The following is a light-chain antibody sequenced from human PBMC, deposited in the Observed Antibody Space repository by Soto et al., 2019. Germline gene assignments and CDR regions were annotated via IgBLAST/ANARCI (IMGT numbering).Light chain of an antibody. CDR3: ASWDDSLNGRV. Sequence: QLVLTQPPSVSGAPGQRVTISCTGTSSNLGAGYDVHWYQQLPGAAPKLVIFGNRNRPSGVPERFSGSKSGTSASLAITGLQAEDEADYYCASWDDSLNGRVFGGGTKVTVL. CDR1: SSNLGAGYD. CDR2: GNR. V-gene: IGLV1-40*01. J-gene: IGLJ3*02.